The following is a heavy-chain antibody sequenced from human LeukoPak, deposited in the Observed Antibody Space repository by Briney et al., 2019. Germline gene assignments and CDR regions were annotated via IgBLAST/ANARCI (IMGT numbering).Heavy chain of an antibody. CDR1: GGSISSYY. J-gene: IGHJ4*02. CDR3: ARHFMVAEPTGGFGFDY. CDR2: IYYSGST. V-gene: IGHV4-59*08. D-gene: IGHD4/OR15-4a*01. Sequence: SENLSLTCTVSGGSISSYYWSWLRQPPGKGLEWIGYIYYSGSTNYNPSLKSRVTISVDTSKNQFSLKLSSVTAADTAVYYCARHFMVAEPTGGFGFDYWGQGTLVTVSS.